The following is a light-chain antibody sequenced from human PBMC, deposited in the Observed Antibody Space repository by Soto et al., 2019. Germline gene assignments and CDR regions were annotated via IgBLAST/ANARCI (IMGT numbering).Light chain of an antibody. V-gene: IGLV2-23*01. Sequence: QSVLTQPASVSGSPGQSITISCTGTSSDVGSYNLVSWYQQHPGKAPKLMIYEGSKRPSGVSNRFSGSKSGNTASLTISGLQAEVEADYYCCSYAGSSTLFGTGTKVTVL. CDR3: CSYAGSSTL. J-gene: IGLJ1*01. CDR2: EGS. CDR1: SSDVGSYNL.